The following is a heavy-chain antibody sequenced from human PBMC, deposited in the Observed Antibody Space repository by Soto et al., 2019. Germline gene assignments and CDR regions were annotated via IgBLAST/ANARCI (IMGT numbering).Heavy chain of an antibody. Sequence: SETPSVTCSYSGASIKNLAYYGAWIRQPPGKGLEWIGTVYYNENTYYNPSLKSRVAISVDTAKNQFSLKLRSVTAADAAIYFCARRERYYGSPGWFDPWGQGTMVTGSS. D-gene: IGHD3-10*01. V-gene: IGHV4-39*01. CDR1: GASIKNLAYY. J-gene: IGHJ5*01. CDR2: VYYNENT. CDR3: ARRERYYGSPGWFDP.